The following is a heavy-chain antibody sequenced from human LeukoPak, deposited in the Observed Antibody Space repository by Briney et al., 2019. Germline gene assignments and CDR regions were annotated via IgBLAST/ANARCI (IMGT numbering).Heavy chain of an antibody. CDR2: ISWNSGSI. V-gene: IGHV3-9*01. J-gene: IGHJ4*02. CDR1: GFTFDDYA. Sequence: GGSLRLYCAASGFTFDDYAMQWVRQAPGKGLEWVSGISWNSGSIGYADSVKGRFTISRDNAKNSLYLQMNSLRAEDTALYYCTKDMGGYSGSYYYFEYWGQGTLVTVSS. D-gene: IGHD1-26*01. CDR3: TKDMGGYSGSYYYFEY.